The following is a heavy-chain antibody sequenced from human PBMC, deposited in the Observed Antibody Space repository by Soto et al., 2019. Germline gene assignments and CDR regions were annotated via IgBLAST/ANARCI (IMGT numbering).Heavy chain of an antibody. Sequence: QVQLVQSGAEVKKPGASVKVSCKASGYTFTSYAMHWVRQAPGQRLEWMGWINAGNGNSKYSQKFQGRVTITRDTSASTAYMELSSLRSEDTAVDYCASSSSGWEYYFDYWGQGTLVTVSS. CDR3: ASSSSGWEYYFDY. CDR1: GYTFTSYA. D-gene: IGHD6-19*01. CDR2: INAGNGNS. V-gene: IGHV1-3*01. J-gene: IGHJ4*02.